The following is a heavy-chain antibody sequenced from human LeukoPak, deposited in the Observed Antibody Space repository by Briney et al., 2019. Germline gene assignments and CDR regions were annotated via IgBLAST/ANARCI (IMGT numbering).Heavy chain of an antibody. J-gene: IGHJ4*02. D-gene: IGHD5-12*01. Sequence: PGGSLRLSCAASGFTFSSHAMSWVRQAPGKGLEWVSGISSSGGSTYYADSVKGRFTISRDNSKNTLYLQMNSLRGEDTAVYYWAKGAATMGDCWGQGILVTVS. CDR1: GFTFSSHA. CDR2: ISSSGGST. CDR3: AKGAATMGDC. V-gene: IGHV3-23*01.